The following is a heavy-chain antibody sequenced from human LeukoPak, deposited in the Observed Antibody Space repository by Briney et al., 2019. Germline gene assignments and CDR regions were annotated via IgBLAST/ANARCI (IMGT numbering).Heavy chain of an antibody. CDR1: GGSISSGSYY. CDR3: ARVGPTLLLDF. D-gene: IGHD1-26*01. CDR2: IYYSGST. V-gene: IGHV4-30-4*08. J-gene: IGHJ4*02. Sequence: SETLSLTCTVSGGSISSGSYYWSWIRQPAGKGLEWIGYIYYSGSTYYNPSLKSRVTISVDTSKKQFSLKLSSVTAADTAVYYCARVGPTLLLDFWGQGTLVTVSS.